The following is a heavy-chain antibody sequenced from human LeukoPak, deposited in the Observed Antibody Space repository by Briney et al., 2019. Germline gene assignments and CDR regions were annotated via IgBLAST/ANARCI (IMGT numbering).Heavy chain of an antibody. CDR3: ARVDDTAIPHFDY. J-gene: IGHJ4*02. V-gene: IGHV1-18*01. Sequence: ASVKVSCKASGYTFTSYGMSWVRQAPGKGLEWMGWISAYNGNKNYAQKLQGRVTMTTDTSTITAYMELRSLRSDDTAVYYCARVDDTAIPHFDYWGQGTLVTVSS. D-gene: IGHD5-18*01. CDR1: GYTFTSYG. CDR2: ISAYNGNK.